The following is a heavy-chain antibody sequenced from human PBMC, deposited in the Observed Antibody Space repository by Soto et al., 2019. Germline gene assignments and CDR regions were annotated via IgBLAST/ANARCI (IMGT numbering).Heavy chain of an antibody. CDR2: ISSSSSTI. CDR1: GFTFSSYS. V-gene: IGHV3-48*02. J-gene: IGHJ6*02. Sequence: GSLRLSCAASGFTFSSYSMNWVRQAPVKGLEWVSYISSSSSTIYYADSVKGRFTISRDNAKNSLYLQMNSLRDEDTAVYYCARDAVFWSQQYGMAVWGQGTTVPVSS. CDR3: ARDAVFWSQQYGMAV. D-gene: IGHD3-3*01.